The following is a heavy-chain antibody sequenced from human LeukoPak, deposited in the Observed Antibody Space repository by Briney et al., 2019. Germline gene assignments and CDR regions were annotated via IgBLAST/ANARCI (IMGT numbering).Heavy chain of an antibody. J-gene: IGHJ6*03. CDR2: IIPIFGTA. CDR1: GGTFSSYA. V-gene: IGHV1-69*13. CDR3: ARYPLAYCSSTSCPDRVYYYYYMDV. Sequence: TVKVSCKASGGTFSSYAISWVRQAPGQGLEWMGGIIPIFGTANYAQTFQGRVTITADESTSTAYMELSSLRSEDTAVYYCARYPLAYCSSTSCPDRVYYYYYMDVWGKGTTVTVSS. D-gene: IGHD2-2*01.